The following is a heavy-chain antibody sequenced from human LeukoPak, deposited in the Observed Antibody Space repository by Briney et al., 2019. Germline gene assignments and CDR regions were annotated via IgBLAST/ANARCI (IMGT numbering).Heavy chain of an antibody. CDR1: GFTFSGSA. D-gene: IGHD1-1*01. Sequence: GGSLKLSCAASGFTFSGSAMHWVRQASGIGLEWGGSIRSKANSYATAYAASVKGRFTISRDDSKNTAYLQMNSLKTEDTAVYYCARSPVQKNYFDYWGHGALVTVSS. V-gene: IGHV3-73*01. CDR3: ARSPVQKNYFDY. CDR2: IRSKANSYAT. J-gene: IGHJ4*01.